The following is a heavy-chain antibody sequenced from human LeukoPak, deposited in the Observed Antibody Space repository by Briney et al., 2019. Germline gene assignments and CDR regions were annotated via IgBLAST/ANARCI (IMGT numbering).Heavy chain of an antibody. V-gene: IGHV3-21*01. CDR3: ARDMSVAGSGYYYYMDV. Sequence: GGSLRLSCAASGFTFSSYSMNWVRQAPGKGLEWVSSISSSSSYIYYADSVKGRFTISRDNAKNSLYLQMNSLRAEDTAVYYCARDMSVAGSGYYYYMDVWGKGTTVTVSS. CDR1: GFTFSSYS. CDR2: ISSSSSYI. J-gene: IGHJ6*03. D-gene: IGHD6-19*01.